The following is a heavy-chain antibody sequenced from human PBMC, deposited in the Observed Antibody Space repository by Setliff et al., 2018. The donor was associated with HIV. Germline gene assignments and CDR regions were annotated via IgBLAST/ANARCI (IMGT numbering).Heavy chain of an antibody. J-gene: IGHJ5*02. CDR1: GGSISGYY. CDR2: IYYSGST. V-gene: IGHV4-59*08. CDR3: ARQPADTASFDP. Sequence: SETLSLTCTVSGGSISGYYWSWIRQPPGKGLEWIAYIYYSGSTNYNPSLKSRVTISVDTSKNQFSLKLTSVTAANTAVYYCARQPADTASFDPWGQGTLVTVSS. D-gene: IGHD5-18*01.